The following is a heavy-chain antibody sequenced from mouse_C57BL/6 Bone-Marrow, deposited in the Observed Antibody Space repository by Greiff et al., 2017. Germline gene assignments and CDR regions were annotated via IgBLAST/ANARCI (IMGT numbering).Heavy chain of an antibody. CDR1: GYTFTSYW. V-gene: IGHV1-69*01. D-gene: IGHD2-3*01. CDR3: ASGWLLRLAY. CDR2: IDPSDSYT. Sequence: QVQLQQPGAELVMPGASVKLSCKASGYTFTSYWMHWVKQRPGQGLEWIGEIDPSDSYTNYNQKFQGKSTLTVDKSSSTSYMQLSSLPSEDSAVYVCASGWLLRLAYWGQGTLVTVSA. J-gene: IGHJ3*01.